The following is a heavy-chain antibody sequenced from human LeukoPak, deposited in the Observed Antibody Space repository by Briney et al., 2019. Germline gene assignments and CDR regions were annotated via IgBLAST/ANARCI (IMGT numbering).Heavy chain of an antibody. CDR2: VSWDSGRI. D-gene: IGHD3-22*01. J-gene: IGHJ4*02. CDR3: AKGPGWLLSKRYFDY. V-gene: IGHV3-9*01. CDR1: GFTFENDA. Sequence: GRSLRLSCAASGFTFENDAVHWVRQAPGGGLEWVSSVSWDSGRIAYADSVKGRFSISRDNAKNSLYLEMSSLRAEDTALYYCAKGPGWLLSKRYFDYWGQGTPVIVSS.